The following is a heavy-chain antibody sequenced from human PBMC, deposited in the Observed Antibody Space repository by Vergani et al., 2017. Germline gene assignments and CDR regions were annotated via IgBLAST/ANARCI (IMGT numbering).Heavy chain of an antibody. CDR3: ARGGPIAAAALD. V-gene: IGHV4-59*01. Sequence: QVQLQESGPGLVKPSETLSLPSPVSACSISSYSWTWIRQPPAKCLDCIGYIYYSGSTNYNPSLKSRVTISVDTSKNQFSRKLSSVTAADTAVYYCARGGPIAAAALDWGQGTLVTVSS. CDR2: IYYSGST. CDR1: ACSISSYS. J-gene: IGHJ4*02. D-gene: IGHD6-13*01.